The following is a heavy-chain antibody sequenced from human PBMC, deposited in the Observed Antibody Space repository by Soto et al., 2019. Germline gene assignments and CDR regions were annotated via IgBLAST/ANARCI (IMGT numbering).Heavy chain of an antibody. V-gene: IGHV1-46*01. CDR3: ARGEGDSSSFPYYYYYGMDV. CDR2: INPSGGST. Sequence: ASVKVSCKASGYTFTSYYMHWARQAPGQGLEWMGIINPSGGSTSYAQKFQGRVTMTRDTSTSTVYMELSSLRSEDTAVYYCARGEGDSSSFPYYYYYGMDVWGQGTTVTVSS. D-gene: IGHD6-6*01. CDR1: GYTFTSYY. J-gene: IGHJ6*02.